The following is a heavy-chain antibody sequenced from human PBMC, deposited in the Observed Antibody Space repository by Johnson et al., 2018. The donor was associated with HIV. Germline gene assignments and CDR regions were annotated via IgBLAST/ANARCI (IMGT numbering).Heavy chain of an antibody. V-gene: IGHV3-66*02. CDR3: AKPMGGDDAFDI. CDR2: IFSGGST. Sequence: VQLAESGGGLVQPGGSLRLSCAASGFTVSSNYMSWVRQAPGKGLEWVSVIFSGGSTYYADSVKGRFTISRDNSKNTLYLQMNSLRAEDTAVYYCAKPMGGDDAFDIWGQGTTVTVSS. J-gene: IGHJ3*02. D-gene: IGHD3-16*01. CDR1: GFTVSSNY.